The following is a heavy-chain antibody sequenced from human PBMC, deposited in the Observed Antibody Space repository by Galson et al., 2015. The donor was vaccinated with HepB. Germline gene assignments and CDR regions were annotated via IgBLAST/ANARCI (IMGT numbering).Heavy chain of an antibody. CDR2: IYYSGST. Sequence: SETLSLTCTVSGGSISSYYWSWIRQPPGKGLEWIGYIYYSGSTNYNPSLKSRVTISVDTSKNQFSLKLSSVTAADTAVYYCARAWPDTIFGVGWFDPWGQGTLVTVSS. J-gene: IGHJ5*02. CDR3: ARAWPDTIFGVGWFDP. D-gene: IGHD3-3*01. V-gene: IGHV4-59*01. CDR1: GGSISSYY.